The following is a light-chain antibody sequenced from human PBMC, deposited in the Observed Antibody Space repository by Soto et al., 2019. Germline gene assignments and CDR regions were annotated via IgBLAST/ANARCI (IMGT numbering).Light chain of an antibody. J-gene: IGKJ4*01. CDR3: QQRSNWPPNLT. CDR1: QSVSSN. V-gene: IGKV3-11*01. CDR2: DAS. Sequence: EIVMTQSPATLSLSPGERATLSCRASQSVSSNLAWYQQKPGQAPRLLIYDASNRATGIPARFSGSGSGTDFTLTISSLEPEDFAVYYCQQRSNWPPNLTFGGGTKVDIK.